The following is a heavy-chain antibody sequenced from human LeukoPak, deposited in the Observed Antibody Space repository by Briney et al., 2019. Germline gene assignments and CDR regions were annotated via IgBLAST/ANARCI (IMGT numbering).Heavy chain of an antibody. V-gene: IGHV3-73*01. J-gene: IGHJ5*02. CDR3: ASQAGYSSSWET. D-gene: IGHD6-13*01. CDR2: MRSKANNYAT. CDR1: GLIFSGSA. Sequence: GGSLRLSCAAYGLIFSGSAMHWVRQTPGKGLEWVGRMRSKANNYATGYATSVIGRFTISRDDSKNTRYLEMNSLKIEDTAVYFCASQAGYSSSWETWGQGTLVTVSS.